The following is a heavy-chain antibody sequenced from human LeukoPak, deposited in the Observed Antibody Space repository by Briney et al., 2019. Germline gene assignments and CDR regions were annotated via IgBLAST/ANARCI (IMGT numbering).Heavy chain of an antibody. V-gene: IGHV4-59*12. CDR3: ARDRQQLVQNYYGMDV. D-gene: IGHD6-13*01. J-gene: IGHJ6*02. Sequence: SETLSLTCTVSGGSISSYYWSWIRQPPGKGLEWIGYIYYSGSTYYNPSLKSRVTISVDTSKNQFSLKLSSVTAADTAVYYCARDRQQLVQNYYGMDVWGQGTTVTVSS. CDR2: IYYSGST. CDR1: GGSISSYY.